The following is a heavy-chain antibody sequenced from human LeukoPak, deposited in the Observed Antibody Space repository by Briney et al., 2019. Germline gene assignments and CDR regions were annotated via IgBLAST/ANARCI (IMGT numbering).Heavy chain of an antibody. CDR1: GGSISSGSYY. CDR3: AVEYSSSSYYFDY. CDR2: IYTSGST. D-gene: IGHD6-6*01. Sequence: SETLSLTCTVSGGSISSGSYYWSWIRQPAGKGLEWIGRIYTSGSTNYNPSLKSRVTISVDTSKNQFSLKLSSVTAADTAVYYCAVEYSSSSYYFDYWGQGTLVTVSS. V-gene: IGHV4-61*02. J-gene: IGHJ4*02.